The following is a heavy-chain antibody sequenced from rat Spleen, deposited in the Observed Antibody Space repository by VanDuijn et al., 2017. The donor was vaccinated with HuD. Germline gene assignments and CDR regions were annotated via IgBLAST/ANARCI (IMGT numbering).Heavy chain of an antibody. CDR1: GFSLISNT. Sequence: QVQLKESGPGLVQPSQTLSLTCSVSGFSLISNTVHWVRQPPGKGLEWMGGIWGDGSTDYNSALKSRLSISRDTSKNQVFLKMNRLQTDDTAIYFCTRSSTIAGIRLAYWGHGTLVTVSS. V-gene: IGHV2-1*01. CDR3: TRSSTIAGIRLAY. J-gene: IGHJ3*01. D-gene: IGHD1-2*01. CDR2: IWGDGST.